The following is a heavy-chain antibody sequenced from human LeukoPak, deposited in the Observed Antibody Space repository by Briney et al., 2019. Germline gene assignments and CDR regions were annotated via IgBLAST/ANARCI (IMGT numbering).Heavy chain of an antibody. CDR1: GFTFSNAW. CDR2: IKSKTDGSTT. J-gene: IGHJ4*02. D-gene: IGHD3-22*01. V-gene: IGHV3-15*01. Sequence: GGSLRLSCAASGFTFSNAWMSWVRQAPGKGLEWVGRIKSKTDGSTTDYAAPVKGKFNISRDDAKNTLYLQMNSLKTEDTAVYYCTTVRHYYDSFDYWGQGTLVTVSS. CDR3: TTVRHYYDSFDY.